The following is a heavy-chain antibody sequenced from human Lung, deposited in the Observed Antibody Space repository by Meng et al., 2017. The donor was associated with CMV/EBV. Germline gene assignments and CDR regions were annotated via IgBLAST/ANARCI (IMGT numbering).Heavy chain of an antibody. J-gene: IGHJ4*02. CDR1: GTTLTNAW. D-gene: IGHD3-3*01. Sequence: GGSXRLXCTGSGTTLTNAWMNWVRQAPGKGLEWVGRIKRKTDGETADYAAPVKGRFAISRDDSENTVYLHMKSLKSEDTGVYYCARDVCGRDDFWSGCYDYWGQGTLVTVSS. CDR3: ARDVCGRDDFWSGCYDY. CDR2: IKRKTDGETA. V-gene: IGHV3-15*01.